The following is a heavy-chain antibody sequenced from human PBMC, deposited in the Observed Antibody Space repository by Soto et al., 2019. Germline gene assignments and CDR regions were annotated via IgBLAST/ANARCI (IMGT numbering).Heavy chain of an antibody. CDR1: GYTFTGYY. CDR3: ERGGGLYDSSCYYWVFDY. V-gene: IGHV1-2*04. CDR2: INPNSGGT. D-gene: IGHD3-22*01. Sequence: QVQLVQSGAEVKKPGASVKVSCKASGYTFTGYYMHWVRQAPGQGLEWMGCINPNSGGTNDAQKLQGWVTMTRDTSISTAYRELSRLSSDDTGGYYCERGGGLYDSSCYYWVFDYWGQGTLVTVSS. J-gene: IGHJ4*02.